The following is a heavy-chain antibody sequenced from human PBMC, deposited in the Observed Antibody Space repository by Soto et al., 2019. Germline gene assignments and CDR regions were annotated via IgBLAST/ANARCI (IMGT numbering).Heavy chain of an antibody. CDR2: ISGSGGST. D-gene: IGHD3-16*02. J-gene: IGHJ4*02. V-gene: IGHV3-23*01. CDR3: AKDRIMITFGGVIVIGLFDY. CDR1: GFTFSSYA. Sequence: GGSLRLSCAASGFTFSSYAMSWVRQAPGKGLEWVSAISGSGGSTYYADSVKGRFTISRDNSKNTLYLQMNSLGAEDTAVYYCAKDRIMITFGGVIVIGLFDYWGQGTLVTVSS.